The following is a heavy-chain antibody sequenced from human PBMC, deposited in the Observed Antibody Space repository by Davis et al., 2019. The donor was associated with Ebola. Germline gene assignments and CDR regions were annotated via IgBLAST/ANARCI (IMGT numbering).Heavy chain of an antibody. V-gene: IGHV3-43D*04. CDR3: VRDGGSSWPYGLDV. Sequence: GESLKISCAASGFTFDDYAMHWVRQVPGKGLEWVSFISWDGGLIYYVDSVKGRFTISRDNSKNSLFLQMNSLRTEDTALSYCVRDGGSSWPYGLDVWGQGTTVTVSS. D-gene: IGHD6-13*01. J-gene: IGHJ6*02. CDR1: GFTFDDYA. CDR2: ISWDGGLI.